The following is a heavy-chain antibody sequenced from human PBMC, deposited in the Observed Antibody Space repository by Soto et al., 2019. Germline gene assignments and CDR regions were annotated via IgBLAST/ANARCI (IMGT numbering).Heavy chain of an antibody. J-gene: IGHJ3*02. CDR2: IYHTANT. V-gene: IGHV4-4*02. CDR1: SDSISGSYW. CDR3: ARCEVSRGWCDGLDI. D-gene: IGHD6-19*01. Sequence: QVQLQESGPGLVKPSGTLSLTCGVTSDSISGSYWWSWVRQPPGKGLEWIGEIYHTANTNYNPSLKSRVTITVDKSQNQFSLKLSSVTAADTAVYYCARCEVSRGWCDGLDIWGQGTMVTVSS.